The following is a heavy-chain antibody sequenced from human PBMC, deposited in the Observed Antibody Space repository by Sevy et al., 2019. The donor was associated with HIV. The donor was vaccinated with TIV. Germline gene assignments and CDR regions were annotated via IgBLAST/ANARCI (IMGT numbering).Heavy chain of an antibody. CDR1: EFTFSSYW. D-gene: IGHD1-26*01. J-gene: IGHJ6*02. Sequence: GSLRLSCAASEFTFSSYWMSWVRQAPGKGLEWVANIKQDGSEKYYVDSVKGRFTISRDNAKNSLYLQMNSLRAKDTAVYYCARSGGSYDYGMDVWGQGTTVTVSS. CDR2: IKQDGSEK. V-gene: IGHV3-7*01. CDR3: ARSGGSYDYGMDV.